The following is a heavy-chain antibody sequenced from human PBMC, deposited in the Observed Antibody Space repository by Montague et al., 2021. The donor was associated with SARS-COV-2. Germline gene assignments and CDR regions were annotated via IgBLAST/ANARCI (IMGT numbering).Heavy chain of an antibody. CDR1: GGSFSDYY. J-gene: IGHJ2*01. CDR3: ARGAPTITMIVVVVTGAGWYFDL. D-gene: IGHD3-22*01. CDR2: INHSGST. Sequence: SETLSLTCAVHGGSFSDYYWSWIRQAPGKGLEWIGEINHSGSTNYNPSLKSRVTISVDKSKNQFSLKLSSVTAADTAVYYCARGAPTITMIVVVVTGAGWYFDLWGRGTLVSVSA. V-gene: IGHV4-34*01.